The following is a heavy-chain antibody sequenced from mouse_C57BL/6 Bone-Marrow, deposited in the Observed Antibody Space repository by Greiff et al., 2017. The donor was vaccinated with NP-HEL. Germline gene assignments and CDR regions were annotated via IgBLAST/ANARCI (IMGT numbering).Heavy chain of an antibody. CDR3: AREEFYYDYVLFAY. CDR2: IDPSDSYT. V-gene: IGHV1-69*01. CDR1: GYTFTSYW. Sequence: QVQLQQPGAELVMPGASVKLSCKASGYTFTSYWMHWVKQRPGQGLEWIGEIDPSDSYTNYNQKFKGKSTLTVDKSSSTAYMQLSSRTSEDSAVYYCAREEFYYDYVLFAYWGQGTLVTASA. D-gene: IGHD2-4*01. J-gene: IGHJ3*01.